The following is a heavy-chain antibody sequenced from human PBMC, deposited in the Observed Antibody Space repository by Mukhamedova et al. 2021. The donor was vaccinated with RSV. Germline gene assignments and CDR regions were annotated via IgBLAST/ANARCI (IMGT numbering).Heavy chain of an antibody. CDR2: IHSGGST. Sequence: PGKGLEWVSVIHSGGSTYYTDSVKGRFTISRDNSKNTRYLQMNSLRAEDTAVYYCAREYYYDSSGYCDSFDICGQGTMVTVSS. D-gene: IGHD3-22*01. J-gene: IGHJ3*02. CDR3: AREYYYDSSGYCDSFDI. V-gene: IGHV3-53*05.